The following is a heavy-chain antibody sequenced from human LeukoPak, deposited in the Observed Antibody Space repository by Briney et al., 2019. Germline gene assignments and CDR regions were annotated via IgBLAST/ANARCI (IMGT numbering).Heavy chain of an antibody. D-gene: IGHD3-22*01. Sequence: PSETLSLPCTVSGGSISTYYWSWIRQPPGKGLEWIGYISYSGSTNYNPSLKSRVTISLDTSKNQFALKLSSVTAADTPVYYCARSIIVTRSKFDNWGQGTLVTVSS. J-gene: IGHJ5*02. CDR2: ISYSGST. CDR1: GGSISTYY. CDR3: ARSIIVTRSKFDN. V-gene: IGHV4-59*08.